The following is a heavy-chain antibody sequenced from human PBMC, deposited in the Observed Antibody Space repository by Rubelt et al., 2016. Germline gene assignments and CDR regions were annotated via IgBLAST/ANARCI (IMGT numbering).Heavy chain of an antibody. CDR3: ARADYYDSSGYHNWFDP. V-gene: IGHV4-34*01. J-gene: IGHJ5*02. Sequence: QVQLQQWGAGLLKPSETLSLTCAVYGGSFSGYYWSWIRQPPGKGLEWIGEINHSGSTNYNPSLKSRVTISVATSKNQFSLKRSCVTAADTAVYYCARADYYDSSGYHNWFDPWGQGTLVTVSS. CDR1: GGSFSGYY. CDR2: INHSGST. D-gene: IGHD3-22*01.